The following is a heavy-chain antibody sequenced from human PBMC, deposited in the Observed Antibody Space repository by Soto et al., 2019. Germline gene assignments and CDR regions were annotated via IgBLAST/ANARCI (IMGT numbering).Heavy chain of an antibody. V-gene: IGHV3-30-3*01. CDR1: GFTFSSYA. D-gene: IGHD6-13*01. CDR2: ISYDGSNK. Sequence: PGGSLRLSCAASGFTFSSYAMHWVRQAPGKGLEWVAVISYDGSNKYYADSVKGRFTISRDNSKNTLYLQMNSLRAEDTAVYYCAKAQEQQLVEAAFDIWGQGTMVTVSS. CDR3: AKAQEQQLVEAAFDI. J-gene: IGHJ3*02.